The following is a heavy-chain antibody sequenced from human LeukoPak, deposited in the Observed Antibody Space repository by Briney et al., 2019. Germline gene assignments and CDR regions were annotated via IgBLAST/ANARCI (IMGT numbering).Heavy chain of an antibody. CDR2: IRSKAYGGTT. J-gene: IGHJ6*03. V-gene: IGHV3-49*04. D-gene: IGHD3-9*01. CDR3: TRDQSLRYFDWSLYYYYMDV. CDR1: GFSFGDYA. Sequence: GGSLRLSCTASGFSFGDYAMSWVRQAPGKGLEWVGFIRSKAYGGTTENAASVKGRFTISRDDSKSIVYLQMNNLETEDTAVYYCTRDQSLRYFDWSLYYYYMDVWGKGTTVTVS.